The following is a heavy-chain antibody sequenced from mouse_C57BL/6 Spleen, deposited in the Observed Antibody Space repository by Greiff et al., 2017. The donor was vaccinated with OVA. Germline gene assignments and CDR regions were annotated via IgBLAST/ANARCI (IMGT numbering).Heavy chain of an antibody. CDR2: IYPGSGNT. V-gene: IGHV1-76*01. J-gene: IGHJ3*01. Sequence: QVQLQQSGAELVRPGASVKLSCKASGYTFTDYYINWVKQRPGQGLEWIARIYPGSGNTYYNEKFKGKATLTAEKSSSTAYMQLSSLTSEDSAVYFCARSTVAPFAYWGQGTLATVSA. CDR3: ARSTVAPFAY. CDR1: GYTFTDYY. D-gene: IGHD1-1*01.